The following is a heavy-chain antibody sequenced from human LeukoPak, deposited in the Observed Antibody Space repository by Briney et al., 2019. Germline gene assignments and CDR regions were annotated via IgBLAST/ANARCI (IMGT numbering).Heavy chain of an antibody. CDR1: GASISGYY. Sequence: PSETLSLTCTVSGASISGYYWSWIRQPPGTGLEWIAYVSDTGSTDYNPSLKSRVTMSLDTPKNQFALELSSVTAADTAVYYCARRASSGWFYDYWGQGTLVTVSS. V-gene: IGHV4-59*01. CDR3: ARRASSGWFYDY. CDR2: VSDTGST. J-gene: IGHJ4*02. D-gene: IGHD6-19*01.